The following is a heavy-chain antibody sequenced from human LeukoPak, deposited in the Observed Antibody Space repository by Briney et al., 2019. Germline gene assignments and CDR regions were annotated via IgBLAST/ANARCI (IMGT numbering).Heavy chain of an antibody. D-gene: IGHD2-2*01. J-gene: IGHJ4*02. CDR2: INPNSGGI. CDR1: GYTFTGYY. CDR3: ARGDTVVVPAAILDY. V-gene: IGHV1-2*02. Sequence: ASVKVSCKASGYTFTGYYMHWVRQAPGQGLEWMGWINPNSGGINYAQKFQGRVTMTRDTSISTAYMELSRLRSDDTAVCYCARGDTVVVPAAILDYWGQGTLVTVSS.